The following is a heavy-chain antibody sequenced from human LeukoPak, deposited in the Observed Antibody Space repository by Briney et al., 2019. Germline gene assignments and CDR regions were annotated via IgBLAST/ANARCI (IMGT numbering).Heavy chain of an antibody. V-gene: IGHV3-74*01. D-gene: IGHD1/OR15-1a*01. CDR1: GFTFSTYW. CDR3: AKQPHAFDV. Sequence: GGSLRLSCAASGFTFSTYWMHWVRQAPGKGLVWVSRTNADGSSTSYADSVKGRFTISRDNAKNTLYLQMNSLRAEDTALYYCAKQPHAFDVWGQGTMVTVSS. CDR2: TNADGSST. J-gene: IGHJ3*01.